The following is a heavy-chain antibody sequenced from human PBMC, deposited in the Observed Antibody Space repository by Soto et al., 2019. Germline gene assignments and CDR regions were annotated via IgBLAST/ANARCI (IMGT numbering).Heavy chain of an antibody. CDR3: ARDLYYYDSSGYFDY. Sequence: GGSLRLSCAASGFTFSSYGMHWVRQAPGKGLEWVAVIWYDGSNKYYADSVKGRFTISRDNSKNTLYLQMNSLRAEDTAVYYCARDLYYYDSSGYFDYWGQGTLVTVSS. CDR2: IWYDGSNK. CDR1: GFTFSSYG. J-gene: IGHJ4*02. V-gene: IGHV3-33*01. D-gene: IGHD3-22*01.